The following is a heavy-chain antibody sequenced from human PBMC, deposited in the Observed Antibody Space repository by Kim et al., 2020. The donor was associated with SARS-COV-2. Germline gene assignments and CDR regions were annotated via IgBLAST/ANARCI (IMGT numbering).Heavy chain of an antibody. J-gene: IGHJ4*02. Sequence: ASVKVSCKASGYTFTGYYMHWVRQAPGQGLEWMGRINPNSGGTNYAQKFQGRVTMTRDTSISTAYMELSRLRSDDTAVYYCARAPRYCSGGSCFDYWGQGTLVTVSS. V-gene: IGHV1-2*06. CDR2: INPNSGGT. D-gene: IGHD2-15*01. CDR3: ARAPRYCSGGSCFDY. CDR1: GYTFTGYY.